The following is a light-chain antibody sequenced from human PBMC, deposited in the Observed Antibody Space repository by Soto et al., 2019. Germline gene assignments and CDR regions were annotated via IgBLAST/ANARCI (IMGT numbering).Light chain of an antibody. V-gene: IGKV1-17*03. J-gene: IGKJ1*01. Sequence: DVQMTQSPSAVSASVGDRVIITCRASQVVNNFLSWFQQKPGEVPKRLIYSASTLQSGVPSRFSGSESGTEFTLIISSLQPEDFASYYCLQHHSHPWTFGQGTKVEV. CDR3: LQHHSHPWT. CDR2: SAS. CDR1: QVVNNF.